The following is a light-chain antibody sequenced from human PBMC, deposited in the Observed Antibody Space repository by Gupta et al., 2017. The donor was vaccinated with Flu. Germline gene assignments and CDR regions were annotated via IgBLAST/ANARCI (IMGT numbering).Light chain of an antibody. V-gene: IGKV3-15*01. CDR3: QQYSNGPPKT. CDR2: GAS. Sequence: IVMTQSTVTLSVCPGERATLSCSASLSVSSNWAWYQPRPGQAPRLFSDGASTRATGIPVRVSGSGSGTEFTLTISRLQSEDFAVYYCQQYSNGPPKTFGQGTKLEIK. CDR1: LSVSSN. J-gene: IGKJ2*01.